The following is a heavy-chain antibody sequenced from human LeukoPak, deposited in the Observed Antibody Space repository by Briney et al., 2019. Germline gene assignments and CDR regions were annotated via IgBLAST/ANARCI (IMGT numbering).Heavy chain of an antibody. CDR2: IYHSGST. D-gene: IGHD6-19*01. J-gene: IGHJ4*02. Sequence: SETLSLTCSVSDYSISSGYYWGWIRPPPGKGLEWIGSIYHSGSTYYNPSFKSRVTISVDTSKNQFTLKMTSGTAADTAVYYCARIETYSSGWYDAFFDYWGQGTLVTVSS. CDR1: DYSISSGYY. CDR3: ARIETYSSGWYDAFFDY. V-gene: IGHV4-38-2*02.